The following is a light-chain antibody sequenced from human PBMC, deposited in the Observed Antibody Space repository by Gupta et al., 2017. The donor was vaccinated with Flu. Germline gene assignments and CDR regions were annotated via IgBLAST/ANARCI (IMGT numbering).Light chain of an antibody. Sequence: EVMMTQSPATLSVSPGERATLSCRPSQSIGKNLAWYQQKPGQAPRLLIYATSTRATGVPGRFSGSGSGTEFTLTISSLQSEDFALYYCQQYDDWPLYSFGQGTKVEIK. V-gene: IGKV3-15*01. CDR3: QQYDDWPLYS. CDR1: QSIGKN. CDR2: ATS. J-gene: IGKJ2*03.